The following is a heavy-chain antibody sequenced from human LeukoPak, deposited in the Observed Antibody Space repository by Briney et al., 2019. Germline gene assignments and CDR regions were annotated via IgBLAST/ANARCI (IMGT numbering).Heavy chain of an antibody. CDR2: ISYDGSNK. D-gene: IGHD6-13*01. CDR1: GFTFSSYA. J-gene: IGHJ4*02. V-gene: IGHV3-30*04. Sequence: GRSLRLSCAASGFTFSSYAMHWVRQAPGKGLEGVAVISYDGSNKYYADSVKGRFTISRDNSKNTLYLQMNSLRAEDTAVYYCARDMSLDIAAAGTLIDYWGQGTLVTVSS. CDR3: ARDMSLDIAAAGTLIDY.